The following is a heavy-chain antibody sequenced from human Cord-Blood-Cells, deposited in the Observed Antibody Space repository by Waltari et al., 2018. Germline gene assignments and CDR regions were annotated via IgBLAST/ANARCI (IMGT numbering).Heavy chain of an antibody. V-gene: IGHV4-39*07. CDR3: ARFDPTGDAFDI. J-gene: IGHJ3*02. Sequence: QLQLQESGPGLVKPSETLSLTCTVSGGSISSSSYYWGWIRQPPGKGLEWIGSIYYSGSTDYNPSLKSRVTIAVDTSKNQFSLKLSSVTAADTAVYYCARFDPTGDAFDIWGQGTMVTVSS. CDR2: IYYSGST. CDR1: GGSISSSSYY. D-gene: IGHD1-1*01.